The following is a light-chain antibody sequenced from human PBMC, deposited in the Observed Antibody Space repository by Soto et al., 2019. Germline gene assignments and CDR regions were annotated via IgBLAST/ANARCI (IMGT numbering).Light chain of an antibody. CDR1: QSVSRNY. CDR3: QQYGSSPRIT. CDR2: DAS. V-gene: IGKV3D-20*01. J-gene: IGKJ5*01. Sequence: EIVLTQSPATLSLSPGERATLSCGASQSVSRNYLAWYQQKPGLAPSLLIYDASSRATGIPDRFSGSGSGADFTLTISRLEPEDFAVYYCQQYGSSPRITFGQGTRLEIK.